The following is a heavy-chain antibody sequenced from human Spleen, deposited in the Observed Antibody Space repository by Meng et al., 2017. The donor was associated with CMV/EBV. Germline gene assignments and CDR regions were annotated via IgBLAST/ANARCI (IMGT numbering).Heavy chain of an antibody. V-gene: IGHV3-74*01. CDR2: ISSDGTTT. CDR1: GFTLSGFW. Sequence: GESLKISCAASGFTLSGFWLHWVRQPSGKGLVWVSRISSDGTTTNYADSVRGRFTISRDNAKNTLYLEMNSLRDEDTAVYYCTRIQDLSTVASIYHYGMDVWGQGATVTVSS. J-gene: IGHJ6*02. D-gene: IGHD5-24*01. CDR3: TRIQDLSTVASIYHYGMDV.